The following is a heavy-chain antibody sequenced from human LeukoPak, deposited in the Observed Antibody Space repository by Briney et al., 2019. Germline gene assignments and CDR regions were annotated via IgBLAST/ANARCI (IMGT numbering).Heavy chain of an antibody. Sequence: ASVKVSCKASGYTFTGYYMHWVRQAPGQGLEWMGRINPNSGGTNYAQKFQGRVTMTRDTSISPAYMELSRLSSDDTAVYYCAKDGGGAYCGGDCYTYFQHWGQGTLVTVSS. V-gene: IGHV1-2*06. J-gene: IGHJ1*01. CDR2: INPNSGGT. CDR3: AKDGGGAYCGGDCYTYFQH. CDR1: GYTFTGYY. D-gene: IGHD2-21*02.